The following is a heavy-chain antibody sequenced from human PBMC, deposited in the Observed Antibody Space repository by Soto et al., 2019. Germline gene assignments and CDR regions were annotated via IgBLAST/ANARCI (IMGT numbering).Heavy chain of an antibody. V-gene: IGHV4-30-2*01. J-gene: IGHJ4*02. D-gene: IGHD2-2*01. CDR1: GGSINSGGYS. Sequence: PSETLSLTCDVSGGSINSGGYSWSWIRQPPGKGLEWVGYIYQSGSTYYNPSLRSRLTISIDRSKNQFSLKLTSVTAADTAVYYCARGGLLGHYGSNTCQNSFDHWSQGTLVTVSS. CDR3: ARGGLLGHYGSNTCQNSFDH. CDR2: IYQSGST.